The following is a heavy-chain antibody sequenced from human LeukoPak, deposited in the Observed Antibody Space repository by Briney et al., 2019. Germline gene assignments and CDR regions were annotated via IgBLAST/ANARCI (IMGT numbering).Heavy chain of an antibody. CDR1: GYSFTSYG. Sequence: KPGESLKISCKGSGYSFTSYGXXXXRQAPGKXXXXXXXXXXXTDGGTTDYAAPVKGRFTISRDDSKNTLYLQMNSLKTEDTAVYYCTTDGIVVVGDYYYGMDVWGQGTTVTVSS. V-gene: IGHV3-15*01. CDR3: TTDGIVVVGDYYYGMDV. J-gene: IGHJ6*02. D-gene: IGHD2-2*01. CDR2: XXXXTDGGTT.